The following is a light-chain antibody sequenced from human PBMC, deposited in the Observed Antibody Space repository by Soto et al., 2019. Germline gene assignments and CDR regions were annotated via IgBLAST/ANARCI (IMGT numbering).Light chain of an antibody. CDR3: QQYNSWPPIT. V-gene: IGKV3-15*01. Sequence: EIVMTQSPGTLSVSPGEGATLFCRASQSVRTKLAWYQQRAGQAPRLLMYGASTSATRIPDRFSGSGSSTDFTLTTSSLQYEDFAAYYCQQYNSWPPITFGQGTPLEIK. J-gene: IGKJ5*01. CDR1: QSVRTK. CDR2: GAS.